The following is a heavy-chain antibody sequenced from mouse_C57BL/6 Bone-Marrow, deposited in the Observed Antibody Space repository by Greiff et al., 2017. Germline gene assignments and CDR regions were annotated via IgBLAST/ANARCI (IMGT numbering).Heavy chain of an antibody. CDR3: ARGDYGYDGPCWYFDV. D-gene: IGHD2-2*01. CDR1: GYTFTSYW. Sequence: QVQLQQPGAELVKPGASVTLSCKASGYTFTSYWMQWVKQRPGQGLEWIGEIDPSDSYTNYNQKFKGKATLTVDTSSSTAYMQLSSLTSEDSAVYYCARGDYGYDGPCWYFDVWGTGTTVTVSS. V-gene: IGHV1-50*01. CDR2: IDPSDSYT. J-gene: IGHJ1*03.